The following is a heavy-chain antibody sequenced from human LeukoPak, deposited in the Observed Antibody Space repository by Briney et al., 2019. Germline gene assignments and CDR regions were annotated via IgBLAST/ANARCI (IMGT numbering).Heavy chain of an antibody. CDR1: GGSFSGYY. J-gene: IGHJ6*03. D-gene: IGHD6-19*01. Sequence: SETLSLTCAVYGGSFSGYYWGWIRQPPGKGLEWIGEINQSGRTNYNPSLKSRVTISVDTSKNQFSLKLSSVTAADTAVYYCARVRASGWTKYYYYYFMDVWGKGTTVTVSS. CDR3: ARVRASGWTKYYYYYFMDV. CDR2: INQSGRT. V-gene: IGHV4-34*01.